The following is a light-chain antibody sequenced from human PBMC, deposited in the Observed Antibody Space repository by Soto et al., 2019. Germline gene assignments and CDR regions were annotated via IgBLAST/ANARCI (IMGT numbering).Light chain of an antibody. V-gene: IGLV2-14*01. CDR2: DVS. CDR3: SSYTTSHTWV. J-gene: IGLJ3*02. Sequence: QSALTQPASVSGSPGQSITISCTGTSSDVGGYNYVSWFQQHPGEAPKLLIYDVSKRPSGVSNRFSASKSGNTASLTISGLQGEDEADYYCSSYTTSHTWVFGGGTKLTVL. CDR1: SSDVGGYNY.